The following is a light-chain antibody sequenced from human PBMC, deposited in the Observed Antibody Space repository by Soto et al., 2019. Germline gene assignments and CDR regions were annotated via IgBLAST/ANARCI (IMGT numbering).Light chain of an antibody. CDR3: QQRSNWVT. CDR2: DAS. Sequence: EIVLTQSPATLSLSPGDRATLSCRASQSVSRSLAWYQQKPGQAPRLLIYDASNRATGIPARFSGSGSGTDFTLTISSLDPEDFAVYYCQQRSNWVTFGGGTKVEIK. CDR1: QSVSRS. J-gene: IGKJ4*01. V-gene: IGKV3-11*01.